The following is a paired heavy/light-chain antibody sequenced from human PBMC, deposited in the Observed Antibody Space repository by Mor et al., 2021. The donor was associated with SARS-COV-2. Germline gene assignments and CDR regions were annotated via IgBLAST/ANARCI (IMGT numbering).Heavy chain of an antibody. V-gene: IGHV1-18*04. D-gene: IGHD6-13*01. J-gene: IGHJ6*02. CDR3: ARDNIGSGEQQLDEGYYYYYYGMDV. CDR2: ISAYNGNT. Sequence: QVQLVQSGAEVKKPGASVKVSCKASGYTFTSYGISWVRQAPGQGLEWMGWISAYNGNTNYAQKLQGRVTMTTDTSTSTAYMELRSLRSDDTAVYYCARDNIGSGEQQLDEGYYYYYYGMDVWGQGTTVTVSS. CDR1: GYTFTSYG.
Light chain of an antibody. CDR3: QQYNSYPLT. CDR1: QGISNY. CDR2: AAS. J-gene: IGKJ1*01. Sequence: DIQMTQSPSSLSASVGDRVTITCRASQGISNYLAWFQQKPGKAPKSLIYAASSLQSGVPSKFSGSGSGTDFTLTISSLQPEDFATYYCQQYNSYPLTFGQGTKVEIK. V-gene: IGKV1-16*02.